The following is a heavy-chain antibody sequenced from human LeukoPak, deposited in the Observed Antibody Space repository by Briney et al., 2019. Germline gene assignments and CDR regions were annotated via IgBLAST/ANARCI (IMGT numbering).Heavy chain of an antibody. CDR2: ISYDGSNK. CDR1: GFTFSSYA. V-gene: IGHV3-30*14. J-gene: IGHJ4*02. D-gene: IGHD5-12*01. CDR3: ARDGVATQS. Sequence: PGGSLRLSCAASGFTFSSYAMHWVRQAPGKGLEWVAVISYDGSNKYYADSVKGRFTISRDNSKNTLYLQMNSLRAEDTAVYYCARDGVATQSWGQGTLVTVSS.